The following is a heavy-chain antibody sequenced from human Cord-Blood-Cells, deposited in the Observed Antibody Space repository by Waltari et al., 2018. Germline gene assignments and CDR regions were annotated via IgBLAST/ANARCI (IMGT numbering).Heavy chain of an antibody. D-gene: IGHD3-22*01. CDR1: GGSFSGYY. V-gene: IGHV4-34*01. Sequence: QVQLQQWGAGLLKPSETLSLTCAVYGGSFSGYYWSWIRQPPGKGLGWIGEINHSGSTNYNPSLKSGVTISVDTSKNQFSLKLSSVTAADTAVYYCARGLPYYYDSSGSRWFDPWGQGTLVTVSS. CDR2: INHSGST. J-gene: IGHJ5*02. CDR3: ARGLPYYYDSSGSRWFDP.